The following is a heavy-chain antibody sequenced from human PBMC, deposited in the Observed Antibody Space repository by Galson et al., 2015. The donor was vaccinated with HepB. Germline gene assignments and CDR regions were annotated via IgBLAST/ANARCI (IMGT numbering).Heavy chain of an antibody. CDR1: GYTFTSYA. Sequence: SVKVSCKASGYTFTSYAMHWVRQAPGQRLEWMGWINAGNGNTKYSQKFQGRVTITRDTSASTAYMELSSLRSEDTAVYYCARDKGFIAAAGTALIVEDNWFDPWGQGTLVTVSS. J-gene: IGHJ5*02. D-gene: IGHD6-13*01. CDR3: ARDKGFIAAAGTALIVEDNWFDP. CDR2: INAGNGNT. V-gene: IGHV1-3*01.